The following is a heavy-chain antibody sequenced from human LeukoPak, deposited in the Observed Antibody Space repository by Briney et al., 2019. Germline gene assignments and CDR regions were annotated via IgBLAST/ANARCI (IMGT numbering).Heavy chain of an antibody. V-gene: IGHV3-7*03. CDR1: GFMFSSNW. CDR3: AKEGRSLQTY. CDR2: IKEDGTET. D-gene: IGHD5-24*01. Sequence: GGSLRLSCAASGFMFSSNWISWVRLAPGKGLEWVANIKEDGTETYYVDSVKGRFTISRDNAKNSLYLQMNSLRVEDTAVYYCAKEGRSLQTYWGQGTLVTVSS. J-gene: IGHJ4*02.